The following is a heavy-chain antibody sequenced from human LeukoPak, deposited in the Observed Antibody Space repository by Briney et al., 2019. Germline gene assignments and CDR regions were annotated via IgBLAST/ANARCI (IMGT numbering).Heavy chain of an antibody. V-gene: IGHV4-4*02. J-gene: IGHJ5*01. D-gene: IGHD3-10*01. CDR1: GDDISSSNW. CDR3: ARVSGSGLYFKSFNP. CDR2: VYHSGST. Sequence: SETLSLTCSVSGDDISSSNWWTWVRQPPQKGLEWIGEVYHSGSTNYNPSLKNRIYMSVDKSQNRFSLRLTSVTAADTAVYFCARVSGSGLYFKSFNPWGQGTLVIVSS.